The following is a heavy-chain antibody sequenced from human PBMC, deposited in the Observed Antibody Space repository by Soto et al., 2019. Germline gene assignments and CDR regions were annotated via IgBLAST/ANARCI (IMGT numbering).Heavy chain of an antibody. CDR3: ARDYSSSWSSWFDP. CDR1: GFTFNSYA. V-gene: IGHV3-30-3*01. D-gene: IGHD6-13*01. CDR2: ISYDGSNE. Sequence: GGSLRLSCAASGFTFNSYAMHWVRQAPGKGLEWVAVISYDGSNEYYADSVKGRFTISRDNSKNTLYLQMNSLRTEDTAVYYCARDYSSSWSSWFDPWGQGTLVTVSS. J-gene: IGHJ5*02.